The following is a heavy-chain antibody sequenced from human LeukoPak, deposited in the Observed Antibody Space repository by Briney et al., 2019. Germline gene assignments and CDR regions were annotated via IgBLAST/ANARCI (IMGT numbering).Heavy chain of an antibody. V-gene: IGHV3-43D*03. D-gene: IGHD6-13*01. Sequence: GGSLRLSCAASGFSFDDYAMHWVRQAPGKGLEWVALISWDGGSTYYADSVKGRFTISRDNSKNSLYLQMNSLRAEDTALYYCARNGRYSSSWYYFAYWGQGTLVTVSS. CDR2: ISWDGGST. CDR3: ARNGRYSSSWYYFAY. J-gene: IGHJ4*02. CDR1: GFSFDDYA.